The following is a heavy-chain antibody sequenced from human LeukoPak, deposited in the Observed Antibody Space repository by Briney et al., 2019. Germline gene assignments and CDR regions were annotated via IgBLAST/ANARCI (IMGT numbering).Heavy chain of an antibody. J-gene: IGHJ4*02. V-gene: IGHV3-23*01. D-gene: IGHD5-12*01. Sequence: GGSLRLSCAASGFTFSSYAMSWVRQAPGKGLEWVSAISGSGGSTYYADSVKGRFTISRDNSKNTLYLQMNSLRAEDTAVYYCAKDRGKVDIVATFEDHWGQGTLVTVSS. CDR3: AKDRGKVDIVATFEDH. CDR1: GFTFSSYA. CDR2: ISGSGGST.